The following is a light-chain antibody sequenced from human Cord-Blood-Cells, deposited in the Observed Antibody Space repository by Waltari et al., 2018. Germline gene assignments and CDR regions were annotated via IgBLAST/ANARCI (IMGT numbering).Light chain of an antibody. J-gene: IGLJ3*02. CDR2: STN. V-gene: IGLV8-61*01. CDR3: GLYMGSGIWV. CDR1: SGSVSTSYY. Sequence: QTVVTQEPSFSVSPGGTVTLTCGLSSGSVSTSYYPSWYQQTPGQAPRTLICSTNSRASVVPDRFSRSILGNKAALTIAGAQADDESDYYCGLYMGSGIWVFGGGTKLTVL.